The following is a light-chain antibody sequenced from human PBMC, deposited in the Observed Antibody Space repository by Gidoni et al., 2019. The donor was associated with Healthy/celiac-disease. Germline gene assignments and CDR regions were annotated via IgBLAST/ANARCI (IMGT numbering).Light chain of an antibody. V-gene: IGKV1-5*03. CDR2: KES. CDR3: QQYNSYSPWT. J-gene: IGKJ1*01. Sequence: DIQMTQSPSTLSASVGDRVTITGRGSNSISSCLAWYQQKQGKDPRLLMYKESSLEIGGPSRCSGSGSGTEFTLPISSLQPDDFATYYCQQYNSYSPWTFGQGTKVEIK. CDR1: NSISSC.